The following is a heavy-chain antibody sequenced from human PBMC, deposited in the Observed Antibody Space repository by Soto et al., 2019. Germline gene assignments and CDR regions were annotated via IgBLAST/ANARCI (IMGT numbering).Heavy chain of an antibody. V-gene: IGHV5-51*01. Sequence: PGESLKISCQASGYRFSSYWIGWVRQMPGQGLEWMGIIYPGDSDTRYSPSFHGQVTISADKSINTAYLQWSGLKASDTAMYYCARTPYHYGSGSKILDSWGQGTLVTVSS. CDR1: GYRFSSYW. D-gene: IGHD3-10*01. CDR3: ARTPYHYGSGSKILDS. CDR2: IYPGDSDT. J-gene: IGHJ4*02.